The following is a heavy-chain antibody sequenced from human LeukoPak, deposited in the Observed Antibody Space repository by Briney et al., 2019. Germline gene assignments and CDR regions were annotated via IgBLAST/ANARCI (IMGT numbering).Heavy chain of an antibody. CDR2: IWDDGSNK. Sequence: GGSLRLSCAVSGFNLSNYDMDWVRQAPGKGVEWVAVIWDDGSNKYYEESVKGRFITSRDISKKMFYLQMNNLRAEDTAVYYCARERGGQDWDFDLWGRGTLVTVSS. D-gene: IGHD3-10*01. CDR3: ARERGGQDWDFDL. J-gene: IGHJ2*01. CDR1: GFNLSNYD. V-gene: IGHV3-33*01.